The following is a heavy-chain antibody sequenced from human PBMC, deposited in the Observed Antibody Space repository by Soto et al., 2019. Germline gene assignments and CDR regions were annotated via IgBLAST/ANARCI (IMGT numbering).Heavy chain of an antibody. J-gene: IGHJ6*02. D-gene: IGHD5-18*01. CDR3: ARPLDTAMSTDYYYGMYV. CDR1: GGTFSSYA. CDR2: IIPIFGTA. Sequence: QVQLVQSGAEVKKPGSSVKVSCKASGGTFSSYAISWVRQAPGQGLEWMGVIIPIFGTANYAQKFQGRVPITADKSTNTAYMQVSSLGSEDTAVYYCARPLDTAMSTDYYYGMYVWGQGTTVTVSS. V-gene: IGHV1-69*14.